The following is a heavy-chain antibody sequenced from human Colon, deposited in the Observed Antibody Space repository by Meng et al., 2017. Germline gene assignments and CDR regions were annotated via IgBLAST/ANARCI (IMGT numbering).Heavy chain of an antibody. CDR2: IIPIFGTA. Sequence: SVKVSCKASGGTFSSYAISWVRQAPGQGLEWMGGIIPIFGTANYAQKFQGRVTITADKSTSTAYMELSSLRSEDTAVYYCPSKSRAYYYDSSGYYSFDYWGQGTLVTVSS. CDR1: GGTFSSYA. D-gene: IGHD3-22*01. V-gene: IGHV1-69*06. J-gene: IGHJ4*02. CDR3: PSKSRAYYYDSSGYYSFDY.